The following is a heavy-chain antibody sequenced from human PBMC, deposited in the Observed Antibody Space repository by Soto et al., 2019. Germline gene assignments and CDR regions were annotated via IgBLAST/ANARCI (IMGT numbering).Heavy chain of an antibody. V-gene: IGHV3-48*01. CDR1: GFTFSSYS. CDR3: ARVGIFGAHY. D-gene: IGHD3-3*01. CDR2: ISSGSSTI. J-gene: IGHJ4*02. Sequence: GGSLRLSCAASGFTFSSYSMNWVRQAPGKGLEWVSYISSGSSTIYYADSVKGRFTITRDNAKNPLYLQMNGLRAEDTAVYYSARVGIFGAHYWGQGTLVTVSS.